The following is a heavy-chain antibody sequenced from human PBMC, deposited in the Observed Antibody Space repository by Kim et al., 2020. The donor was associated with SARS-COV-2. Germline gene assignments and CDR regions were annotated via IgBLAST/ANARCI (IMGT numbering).Heavy chain of an antibody. Sequence: VDSVKGRLTTARDNAKNSVYLQMNRLRAEATAVYYCARDFYGFGESRVFDYWGQGTLVTVSS. J-gene: IGHJ4*02. CDR3: ARDFYGFGESRVFDY. D-gene: IGHD3-10*01. V-gene: IGHV3-7*01.